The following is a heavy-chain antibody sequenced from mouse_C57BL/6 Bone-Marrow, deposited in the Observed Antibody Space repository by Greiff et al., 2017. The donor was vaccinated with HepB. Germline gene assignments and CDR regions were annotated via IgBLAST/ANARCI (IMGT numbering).Heavy chain of an antibody. D-gene: IGHD2-2*01. CDR1: GFTFSDFY. CDR2: SRNKANDYTT. V-gene: IGHV7-1*01. CDR3: ARDATYGYNYAMEY. J-gene: IGHJ4*01. Sequence: EVKVVESGGGLVQSGRSLRLSCATSGFTFSDFYMEWVRQAPGKGLEWIAASRNKANDYTTEYSASVKVRFIVSRDTAQSILYLQMHALRAEDTAIYYCARDATYGYNYAMEYWGQGTSVTVSS.